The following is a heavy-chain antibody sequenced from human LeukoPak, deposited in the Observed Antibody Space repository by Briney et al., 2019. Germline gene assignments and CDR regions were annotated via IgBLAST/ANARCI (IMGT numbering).Heavy chain of an antibody. V-gene: IGHV3-23*01. D-gene: IGHD3-16*01. Sequence: GSLRLSCAASGFSFNSYAMSWVRLAPGKGLEWVSAISGSGGSIYYADSVKGRFTISRDNSKNTLYLQMNSLRAEDTAVYYCARDFSTSYDYVWGRGWFDPWGQGTLVTVSS. J-gene: IGHJ5*02. CDR2: ISGSGGSI. CDR3: ARDFSTSYDYVWGRGWFDP. CDR1: GFSFNSYA.